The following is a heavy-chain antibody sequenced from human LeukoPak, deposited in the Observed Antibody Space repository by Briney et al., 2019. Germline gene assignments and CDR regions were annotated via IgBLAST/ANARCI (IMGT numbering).Heavy chain of an antibody. J-gene: IGHJ6*03. Sequence: SETLSLTCIVSGGSISSYYWSWIRQPPGKGLEWIGYIYYSGSTNYNPSLKSRVTISVDTSKNQFSLKLSSVTAADTAVYYCARGVAVAGPHYYYYMDVWGKGTTVTVSS. D-gene: IGHD6-19*01. CDR2: IYYSGST. CDR3: ARGVAVAGPHYYYYMDV. V-gene: IGHV4-59*01. CDR1: GGSISSYY.